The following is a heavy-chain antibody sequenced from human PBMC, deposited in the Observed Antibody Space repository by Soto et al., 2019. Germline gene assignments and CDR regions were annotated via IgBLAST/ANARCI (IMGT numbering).Heavy chain of an antibody. D-gene: IGHD5-12*01. J-gene: IGHJ6*02. CDR3: ARGGDVNYYHGMDV. CDR1: GYTFTSYG. CDR2: ISAYNGKT. V-gene: IGHV1-18*01. Sequence: QVQLVQSGGEVKKPGASVKLSCTASGYTFTSYGISWVRQAPGQGLEWMGWISAYNGKTNYAQNVQGRVTMTTETSTRTAYRDLRSLRSDDTAVYYCARGGDVNYYHGMDVWGQGTTVTVSS.